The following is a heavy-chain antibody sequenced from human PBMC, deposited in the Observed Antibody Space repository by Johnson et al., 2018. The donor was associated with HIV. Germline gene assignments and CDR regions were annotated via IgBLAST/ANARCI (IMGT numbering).Heavy chain of an antibody. CDR2: ISYDGSNK. V-gene: IGHV3-30*18. CDR1: GFTFSSYG. D-gene: IGHD3-10*01. J-gene: IGHJ3*02. Sequence: QVQLVESGGGVVQPGRSLRLSCAASGFTFSSYGMHWVRQAPGKGLEWVAVISYDGSNKYYADSVKGRFTVSRDNSKNTVYLQMNSLRAEDTAVYYCAKEFSVGVSMTFDIWGQGTMVTVSS. CDR3: AKEFSVGVSMTFDI.